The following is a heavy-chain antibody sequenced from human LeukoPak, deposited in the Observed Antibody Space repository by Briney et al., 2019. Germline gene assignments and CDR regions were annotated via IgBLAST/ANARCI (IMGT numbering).Heavy chain of an antibody. V-gene: IGHV7-4-1*02. CDR1: GYTFTRYP. Sequence: ASVKVSCKASGYTFTRYPMNWVRQAPGQGLESMGWINTNTGNPTYAQGFTGRFVFSLDTSVSTAYLQISSLKAEDTAVYYCARDQSSSWSSYYYMDVWGKGTTVTVSS. J-gene: IGHJ6*03. D-gene: IGHD6-6*01. CDR3: ARDQSSSWSSYYYMDV. CDR2: INTNTGNP.